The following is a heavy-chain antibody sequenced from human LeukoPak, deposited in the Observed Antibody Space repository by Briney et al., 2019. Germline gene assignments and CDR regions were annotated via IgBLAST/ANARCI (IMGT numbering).Heavy chain of an antibody. CDR1: GGSFSGYY. Sequence: SETLSLTCAVYGGSFSGYYWSWVRQPPGKGLEWIGEINHSGSTNYNPSLKSRVTISVDTSKNQFSLKLSSVTAADTAVYYCARRPVIVGATTIFDYWGQGTLVTVSS. V-gene: IGHV4-34*01. CDR2: INHSGST. CDR3: ARRPVIVGATTIFDY. D-gene: IGHD1-26*01. J-gene: IGHJ4*02.